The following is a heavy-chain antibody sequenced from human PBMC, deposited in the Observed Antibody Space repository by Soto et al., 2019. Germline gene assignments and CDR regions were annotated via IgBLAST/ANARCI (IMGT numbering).Heavy chain of an antibody. Sequence: QVQLVESGGGVVQPGRSLRLSCAASGFTFRSYAMHWVRQAPGKGLEWVAVISYDGSNKYYADSVKGRFTISRDNSKNTVYLQMNSLRAEDTAVYYCARGSSGWYWDYWGQGSLVTVSS. V-gene: IGHV3-30-3*01. D-gene: IGHD6-19*01. CDR2: ISYDGSNK. J-gene: IGHJ4*02. CDR3: ARGSSGWYWDY. CDR1: GFTFRSYA.